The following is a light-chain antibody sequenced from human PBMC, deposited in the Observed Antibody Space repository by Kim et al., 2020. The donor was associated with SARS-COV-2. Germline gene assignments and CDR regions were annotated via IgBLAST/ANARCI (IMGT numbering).Light chain of an antibody. J-gene: IGLJ3*02. CDR3: AVWDDSVNGPV. Sequence: QPVLTQPPSASGTPGQRVIISCSGSTSNIGRNSVTWYRQVPGTAPKLLIYGDHRRPSGVPDRISGSKSGTSVSLAISGLLSEDEADYYCAVWDDSVNGPVFGGGTQLTVL. CDR2: GDH. CDR1: TSNIGRNS. V-gene: IGLV1-44*01.